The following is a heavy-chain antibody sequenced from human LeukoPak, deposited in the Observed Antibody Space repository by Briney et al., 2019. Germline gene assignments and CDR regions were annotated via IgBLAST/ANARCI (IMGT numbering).Heavy chain of an antibody. Sequence: PGGSLRLSCAASGFAFSSYVMNWVRQAPGKGLEWVSSISSGSTYIYYADSVKGRFTISRDNAKNSLYLQMNSLRVEDTALYYCVRKGSFDYWGKGTLVSVSS. CDR2: ISSGSTYI. D-gene: IGHD3-10*01. V-gene: IGHV3-21*01. J-gene: IGHJ4*02. CDR1: GFAFSSYV. CDR3: VRKGSFDY.